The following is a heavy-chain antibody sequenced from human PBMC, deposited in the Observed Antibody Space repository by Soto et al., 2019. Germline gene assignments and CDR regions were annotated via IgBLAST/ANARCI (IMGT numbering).Heavy chain of an antibody. J-gene: IGHJ5*02. Sequence: QVQLVQSGGEVKKPGASVKVPCKASGYTFTNYGISWVRQAPGQGLEWMGWINVYNGNTKYAQKVQGRVTMTTDTSTSTAYMELRSLRSDDTAVYYCARGVGSGSYYNQYNWFDPGAREPWSPSPQ. CDR3: ARGVGSGSYYNQYNWFDP. V-gene: IGHV1-18*01. CDR1: GYTFTNYG. D-gene: IGHD3-10*01. CDR2: INVYNGNT.